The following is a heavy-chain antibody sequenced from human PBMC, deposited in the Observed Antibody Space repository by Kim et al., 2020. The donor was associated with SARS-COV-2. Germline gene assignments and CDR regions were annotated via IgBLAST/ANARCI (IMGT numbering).Heavy chain of an antibody. CDR2: IRSKAYGGTT. J-gene: IGHJ4*02. CDR1: GFTFGDYA. Sequence: GGSLRLSCTASGFTFGDYAMSWVRQAPGKGLEWVGFIRSKAYGGTTEYAASVKGRFTISRDDSKSIAYLQMNSLKTEDTAVYYCTRDRVQRYSYGSDFDYWGQGTLVTVSS. V-gene: IGHV3-49*04. D-gene: IGHD5-18*01. CDR3: TRDRVQRYSYGSDFDY.